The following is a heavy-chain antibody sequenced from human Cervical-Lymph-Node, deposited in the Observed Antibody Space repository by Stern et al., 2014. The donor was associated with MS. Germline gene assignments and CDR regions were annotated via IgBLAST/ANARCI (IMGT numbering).Heavy chain of an antibody. CDR1: GFPLSIYS. D-gene: IGHD1-1*01. V-gene: IGHV3-48*01. Sequence: VQLVQSGGGLVQPGGSLRLSCAASGFPLSIYSMNWVRQAPGKGLEWVSYISTISTISYADSVKGRFTISRDNAKNSLYLQMNSLRAEDTAVYFCARDDWVERLDSWGQGTLVTVSS. CDR2: ISTISTI. J-gene: IGHJ5*01. CDR3: ARDDWVERLDS.